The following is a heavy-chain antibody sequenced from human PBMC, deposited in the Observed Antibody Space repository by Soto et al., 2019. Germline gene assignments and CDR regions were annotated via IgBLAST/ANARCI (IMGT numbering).Heavy chain of an antibody. CDR3: VRDFVGPGLDY. J-gene: IGHJ4*02. V-gene: IGHV3-33*05. CDR2: ISFDASRK. Sequence: GGSLRLSCATSGFNFRNFGMHWVRQAPGKGLEWVTFISFDASRKYYPDSLKGRFTVSRDNSNNTLFLQMNSLNVEETAIYFCVRDFVGPGLDYWGQGTLVTVSS. CDR1: GFNFRNFG. D-gene: IGHD1-26*01.